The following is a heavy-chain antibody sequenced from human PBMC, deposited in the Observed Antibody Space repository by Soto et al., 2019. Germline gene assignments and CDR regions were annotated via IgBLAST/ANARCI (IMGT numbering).Heavy chain of an antibody. CDR1: GFTFSSYS. D-gene: IGHD3-10*01. CDR3: ARDMVRGVSPIDY. V-gene: IGHV3-21*01. Sequence: GGSLRLSCAASGFTFSSYSMNWVRQAPGKGLEWVSTISSSSSYIYYADSVKGRFTISRDNAKNSLYLQMNSLRAEDTAVYYCARDMVRGVSPIDYWGQGTLVTVSS. CDR2: ISSSSSYI. J-gene: IGHJ4*02.